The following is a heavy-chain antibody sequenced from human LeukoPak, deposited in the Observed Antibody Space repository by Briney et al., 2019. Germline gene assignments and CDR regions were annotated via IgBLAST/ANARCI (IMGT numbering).Heavy chain of an antibody. CDR1: GFSFSNYV. J-gene: IGHJ1*01. CDR3: AKGSKGGMIVPGERPKYFQN. D-gene: IGHD3-10*01. Sequence: GGSLRLSCAASGFSFSNYVMSWVRQPSGKGLEWVSGISGSGGRTYDADSVKGRFTISRDNSKNTLYLQTNSLRAEDTAVYYCAKGSKGGMIVPGERPKYFQNWGQGTLVTVSS. CDR2: ISGSGGRT. V-gene: IGHV3-23*01.